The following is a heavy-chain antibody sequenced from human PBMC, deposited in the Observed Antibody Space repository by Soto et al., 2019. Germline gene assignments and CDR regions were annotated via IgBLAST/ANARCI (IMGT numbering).Heavy chain of an antibody. V-gene: IGHV4-31*03. J-gene: IGHJ4*02. CDR3: ARVQTIFGIITVFDY. D-gene: IGHD3-3*01. CDR2: IYYSGST. CDR1: GGSINSAGYY. Sequence: QVQLQESGPGLVKPAQTLSLTCTVSGGSINSAGYYWSWLRQQPGQGLEWIGNIYYSGSTNYNPSLKSRVTIAIDTSKKHFSLNLSSVTAADTAVYYCARVQTIFGIITVFDYWGQGTLVTVSS.